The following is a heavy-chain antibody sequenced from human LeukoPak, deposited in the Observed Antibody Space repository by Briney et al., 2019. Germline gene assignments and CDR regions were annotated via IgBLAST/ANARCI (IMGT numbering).Heavy chain of an antibody. J-gene: IGHJ6*02. CDR2: INPNSGGT. CDR3: ARRGSSALYYYAMDV. V-gene: IGHV1-2*02. CDR1: GYTFTGYY. Sequence: GASVKVSCKASGYTFTGYYMHWLRQAPGQGLEWMGWINPNSGGTNYAQKFQGRVTMTRDTSISTAYMELSSLRSDDTAVYYCARRGSSALYYYAMDVWGQGTTVTVSS. D-gene: IGHD1-26*01.